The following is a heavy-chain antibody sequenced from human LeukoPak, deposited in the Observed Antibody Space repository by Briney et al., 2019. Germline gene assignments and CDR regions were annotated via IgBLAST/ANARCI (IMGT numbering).Heavy chain of an antibody. Sequence: ASVKVSCKASGYTFNSSYMHWVRQAPGQGLEWMGWINPNSGGTNYAQKLQGRVTMTTDTSTSTAYMELRSLRSDDTAVYYCARFRYSSGWYDDYFDYWGQGTLVTVSS. V-gene: IGHV1-2*02. CDR1: GYTFNSSY. CDR2: INPNSGGT. D-gene: IGHD6-19*01. CDR3: ARFRYSSGWYDDYFDY. J-gene: IGHJ4*02.